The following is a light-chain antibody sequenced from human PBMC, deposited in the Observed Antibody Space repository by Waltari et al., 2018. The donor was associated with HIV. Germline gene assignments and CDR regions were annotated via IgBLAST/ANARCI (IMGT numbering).Light chain of an antibody. CDR2: IND. J-gene: IGLJ3*02. V-gene: IGLV1-44*01. CDR1: MSNLGSNT. CDR3: ATWDDNLNGWV. Sequence: SVLPQPPSASGTPGQSVTISCSGSMSNLGSNTVSWYQQLPGRAPKVLIYINDDRPSGVPDRFSGYKSGTSASLAISGLQSEDEADYYCATWDDNLNGWVFGGGTKVTVL.